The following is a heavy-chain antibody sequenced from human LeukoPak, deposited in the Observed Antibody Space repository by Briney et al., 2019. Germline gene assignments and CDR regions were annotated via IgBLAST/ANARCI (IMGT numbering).Heavy chain of an antibody. Sequence: ASVKVSCKASGYTFTSYGISWVRQAPGQGLEWVGWISAYNGNTNYAQKLQGRVTMTTDTSTSTAYMELRSLRSDDTAVYYCARAAVNYYDSSGNYYWGQGTLATVSS. CDR2: ISAYNGNT. CDR3: ARAAVNYYDSSGNYY. J-gene: IGHJ4*02. CDR1: GYTFTSYG. V-gene: IGHV1-18*01. D-gene: IGHD3-22*01.